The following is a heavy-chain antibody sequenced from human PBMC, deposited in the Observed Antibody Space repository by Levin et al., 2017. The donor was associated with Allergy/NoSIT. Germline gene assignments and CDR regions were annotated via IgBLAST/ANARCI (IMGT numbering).Heavy chain of an antibody. J-gene: IGHJ4*02. Sequence: SETLSLTCAVSGYSISSGYYWGWIRQPPGKGLEWIGSIYHSGSTYYNPSLKSRVTISVDTSKNQFSLKLSSVTAADTAVYYCARGGGYGQPADYWGQGTLVTVSS. CDR1: GYSISSGYY. D-gene: IGHD5-12*01. CDR2: IYHSGST. CDR3: ARGGGYGQPADY. V-gene: IGHV4-38-2*01.